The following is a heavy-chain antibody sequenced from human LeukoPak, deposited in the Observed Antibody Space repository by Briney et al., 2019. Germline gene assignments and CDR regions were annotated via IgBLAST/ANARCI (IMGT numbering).Heavy chain of an antibody. CDR2: ISGSGGST. D-gene: IGHD2-2*01. V-gene: IGHV3-23*01. CDR1: GLTFCNYA. CDR3: AKDRGVVVPAALDY. Sequence: GGSLRLSCAASGLTFCNYAMSWVRQAPGKGLEWVSAISGSGGSTYYADSVKGRFSISRDNSKNTLYLQMNSLRAEDTAVYYCAKDRGVVVPAALDYWGQGTLVTVSS. J-gene: IGHJ4*02.